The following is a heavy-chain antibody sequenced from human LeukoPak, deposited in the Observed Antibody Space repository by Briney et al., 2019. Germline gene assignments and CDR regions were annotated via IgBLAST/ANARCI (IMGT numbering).Heavy chain of an antibody. CDR3: AREEEGSFDY. Sequence: GGSLRLSCAASGFTFSSYWMNWARQAPGKGLEWVASINHNGNVNYYVDSVKGRFTISRDNAKNSLYLQMNSLRAEDTAVYYCAREEEGSFDYWGQGTLVTVSS. CDR2: INHNGNVN. J-gene: IGHJ4*02. V-gene: IGHV3-7*03. CDR1: GFTFSSYW.